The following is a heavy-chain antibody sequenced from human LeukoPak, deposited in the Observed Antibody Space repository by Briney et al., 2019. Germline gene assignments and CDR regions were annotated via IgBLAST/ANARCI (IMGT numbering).Heavy chain of an antibody. V-gene: IGHV3-48*01. J-gene: IGHJ4*02. CDR2: ISSNSSTI. Sequence: GGSLRLSCAASGCTFSSDSMNWGCHAPGQGLGWVSYISSNSSTIYYDNSVKGRFTISTDNAKNTQYLQMNSLRAEGTAVYYCARVLHSRNYDGSTYYGYWGQGTLVTVSS. CDR3: ARVLHSRNYDGSTYYGY. D-gene: IGHD3-22*01. CDR1: GCTFSSDS.